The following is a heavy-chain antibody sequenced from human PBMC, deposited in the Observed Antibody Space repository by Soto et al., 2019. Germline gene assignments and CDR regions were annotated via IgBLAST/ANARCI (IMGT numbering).Heavy chain of an antibody. J-gene: IGHJ4*02. CDR2: ISSSSSTI. Sequence: GGSLRLSCAASGFTFSSYSMNWVRQAPGKGLEWVSYISSSSSTIYYADSVKGRFTISRDNAKNSLYLQMNSLRAEDTAVYYCARDPTDYCSSTSCYFYWGQGTLVTVSS. D-gene: IGHD2-2*01. V-gene: IGHV3-48*01. CDR3: ARDPTDYCSSTSCYFY. CDR1: GFTFSSYS.